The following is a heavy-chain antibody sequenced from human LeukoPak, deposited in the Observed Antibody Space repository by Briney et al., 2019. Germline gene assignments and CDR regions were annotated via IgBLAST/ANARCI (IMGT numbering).Heavy chain of an antibody. CDR1: GGSISSYY. V-gene: IGHV4-59*08. D-gene: IGHD3-16*01. CDR3: ARRHIITHNWFDP. J-gene: IGHJ5*02. CDR2: IYYSGST. Sequence: SETLSLTCTVSGGSISSYYWSWIRQPPGKGLEWIGYIYYSGSTNYNPSLKSRVTISVDTSKNQFSLKLSSVTAADTAVYYCARRHIITHNWFDPWGQGTLVTVSS.